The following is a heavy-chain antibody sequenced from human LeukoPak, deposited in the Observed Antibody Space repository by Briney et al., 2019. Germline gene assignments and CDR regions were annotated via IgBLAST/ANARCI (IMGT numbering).Heavy chain of an antibody. J-gene: IGHJ1*01. Sequence: SETLSLTCGVSGGSISITNWWSWVRQPPGQGLEWIGEISLTGETNYNPSLNGRVTMSLDKSRNQLSLNLTSVTAADTAIYYGWRESGAFCPFGSWGQGTLVIVSS. V-gene: IGHV4-4*02. CDR3: WRESGAFCPFGS. CDR1: GGSISITNW. CDR2: ISLTGET. D-gene: IGHD1-26*01.